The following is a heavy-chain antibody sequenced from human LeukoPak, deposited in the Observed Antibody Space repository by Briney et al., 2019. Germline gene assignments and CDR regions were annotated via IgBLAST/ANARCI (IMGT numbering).Heavy chain of an antibody. D-gene: IGHD4-17*01. Sequence: GGSLRLSCAASGFTFTSYGMHWVRQAPGKGLEWVAHIRFDESDKYYADSVKGRFTISRDTSRNTVYLQMNSLRGEDTAVYYCAREREGPYGYLDYWGQGTLVTVSS. CDR3: AREREGPYGYLDY. CDR2: IRFDESDK. V-gene: IGHV3-30*02. CDR1: GFTFTSYG. J-gene: IGHJ4*02.